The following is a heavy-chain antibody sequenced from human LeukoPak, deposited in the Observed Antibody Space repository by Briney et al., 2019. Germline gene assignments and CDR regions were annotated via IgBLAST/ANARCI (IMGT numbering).Heavy chain of an antibody. Sequence: SETLSLTCAVSGGSISGWYWSWIRQPPGKGLEWIGHIYDSGTTNYNPSLKSRVTMSVDSSKNQFSLKLSSVTAADTAVYYCARNTVNDAFDIWGQGTMVTVSS. D-gene: IGHD4-17*01. V-gene: IGHV4-59*08. CDR2: IYDSGTT. J-gene: IGHJ3*02. CDR3: ARNTVNDAFDI. CDR1: GGSISGWY.